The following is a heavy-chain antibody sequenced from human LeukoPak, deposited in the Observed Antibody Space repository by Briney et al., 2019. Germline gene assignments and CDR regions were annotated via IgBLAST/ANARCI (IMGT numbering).Heavy chain of an antibody. CDR1: GFTFSSYA. D-gene: IGHD5-18*01. J-gene: IGHJ4*02. Sequence: GGSLRLSCAASGFTFSSYAMSWVRRAPGKGLEWVSAISGSGGSTYYADSVKGRFTISRDNSKNTLYLQMNSLRAEDTAVYYCAKEPRGYSYGSLLDYWGQETLVTVSS. CDR2: ISGSGGST. V-gene: IGHV3-23*01. CDR3: AKEPRGYSYGSLLDY.